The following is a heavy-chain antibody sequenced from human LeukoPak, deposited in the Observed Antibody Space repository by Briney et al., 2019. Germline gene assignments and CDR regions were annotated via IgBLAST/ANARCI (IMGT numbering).Heavy chain of an antibody. V-gene: IGHV1-2*02. J-gene: IGHJ6*02. CDR2: INPNSGGT. D-gene: IGHD6-6*01. Sequence: ASVKVSCKASGYTFTGYYMHWVRQAPGQGLEWMGWINPNSGGTNYAQKFQGRVTMTRDTSISTAYMELSRLRSDDTAVYYSATNPLIKQLVWGYYYYGMDVWGQGTTVTVSS. CDR3: ATNPLIKQLVWGYYYYGMDV. CDR1: GYTFTGYY.